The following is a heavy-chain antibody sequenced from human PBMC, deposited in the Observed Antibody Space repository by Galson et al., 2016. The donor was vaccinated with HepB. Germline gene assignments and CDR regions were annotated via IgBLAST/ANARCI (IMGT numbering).Heavy chain of an antibody. CDR1: GFSLSTTGVG. CDR3: ARNYDFWSGHYTYGMDV. V-gene: IGHV2-5*01. Sequence: PALVKPTQTLTLTCAFSGFSLSTTGVGVGWIRQPPGKALEWLAFIYWNDGEHYSPSLRSRLTITKDTSKKQVVLTMTDVDPLDTATYFCARNYDFWSGHYTYGMDVWGKGTTVTVSS. CDR2: IYWNDGE. J-gene: IGHJ6*04. D-gene: IGHD3-3*01.